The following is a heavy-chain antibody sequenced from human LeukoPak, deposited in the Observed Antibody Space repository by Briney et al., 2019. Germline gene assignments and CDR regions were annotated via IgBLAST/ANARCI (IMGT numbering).Heavy chain of an antibody. Sequence: KPSETLSLTCTVSGVSISSYYWSWIRQPAGKGLEWIGRIYTSGNTNYNPSLKSRVTISVDTSKNQFSLKLSSVTAADTAVYYCARGVVVAANREFDPWGQGTLVTVSS. CDR2: IYTSGNT. D-gene: IGHD2-15*01. CDR3: ARGVVVAANREFDP. V-gene: IGHV4-4*07. CDR1: GVSISSYY. J-gene: IGHJ5*02.